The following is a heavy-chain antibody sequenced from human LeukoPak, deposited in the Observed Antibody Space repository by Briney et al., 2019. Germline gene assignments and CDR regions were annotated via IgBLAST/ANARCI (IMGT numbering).Heavy chain of an antibody. Sequence: SETLSLTCTVSGYSISSDYYWGWIRQPPGKGLEWIASVSHSGSTYYNPSLKSRVTISVDTSKNQFSLKLSSVTAADTAVYYCARGATYYYGSGTSIGAHYYMDVWGKGTTVTVSS. CDR2: VSHSGST. CDR3: ARGATYYYGSGTSIGAHYYMDV. V-gene: IGHV4-38-2*02. CDR1: GYSISSDYY. J-gene: IGHJ6*03. D-gene: IGHD3-10*01.